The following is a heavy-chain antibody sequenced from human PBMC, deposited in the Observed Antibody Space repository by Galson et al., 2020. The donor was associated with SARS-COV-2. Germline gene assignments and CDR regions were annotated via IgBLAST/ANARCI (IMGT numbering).Heavy chain of an antibody. V-gene: IGHV1-18*01. CDR2: ISAYNGNT. D-gene: IGHD2-2*01. J-gene: IGHJ6*02. CDR1: GYTFTSYG. Sequence: ASVKVSCKASGYTFTSYGISWVRQAPGQGLEWMGWISAYNGNTNYAQKLQGRVTMTTDTSTSTAYMELRSLRSDDTAVYYCARDRGDIVVVPAENPYYYGMDVWGQGTTVTVSS. CDR3: ARDRGDIVVVPAENPYYYGMDV.